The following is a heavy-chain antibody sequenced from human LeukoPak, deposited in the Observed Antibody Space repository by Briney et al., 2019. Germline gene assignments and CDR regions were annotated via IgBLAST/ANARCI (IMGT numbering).Heavy chain of an antibody. J-gene: IGHJ6*03. CDR2: IIPIFGTA. Sequence: SVKLSCKASGGTFSSCAISWVRQAPGQGLEWMGGIIPIFGTANYAQKFQGRVTITTDESTSSAYMELSSLRSEGTAVYYCAKVSSLYYYYYMDVWGKGTTVTVSS. CDR1: GGTFSSCA. V-gene: IGHV1-69*05. CDR3: AKVSSLYYYYYMDV.